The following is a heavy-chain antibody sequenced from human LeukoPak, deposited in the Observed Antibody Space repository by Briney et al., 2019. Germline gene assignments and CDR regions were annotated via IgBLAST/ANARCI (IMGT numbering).Heavy chain of an antibody. CDR1: GFTFSSYG. CDR2: IRYDGSNK. CDR3: AKDGGAVAGTRIDY. J-gene: IGHJ4*02. V-gene: IGHV3-30*02. D-gene: IGHD6-19*01. Sequence: GGSLRLSCAASGFTFSSYGIHWVRQAPGKGLEWVAFIRYDGSNKYYADSVKGRFTISRDNSKNTLYLQMNTLRAEDTAVYYCAKDGGAVAGTRIDYWGQGTLVTVSS.